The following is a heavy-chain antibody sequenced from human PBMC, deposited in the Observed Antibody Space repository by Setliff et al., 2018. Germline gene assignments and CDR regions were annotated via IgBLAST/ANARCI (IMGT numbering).Heavy chain of an antibody. V-gene: IGHV1-69*10. CDR3: ASVGGSGGNY. CDR1: GGTFSSYA. J-gene: IGHJ4*02. Sequence: SVKVSCKASGGTFSSYAISWVRQAPGQGLEWMGGIIPILGIANYAQKFQGRVTITADESTSTAYMELSSLRSEDTAVYYCASVGGSGGNYWGQGTLVTVSS. D-gene: IGHD3-16*01. CDR2: IIPILGIA.